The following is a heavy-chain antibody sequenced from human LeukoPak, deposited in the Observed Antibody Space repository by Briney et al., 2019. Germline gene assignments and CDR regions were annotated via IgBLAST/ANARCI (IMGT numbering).Heavy chain of an antibody. CDR2: IYSGGST. V-gene: IGHV3-66*01. CDR1: GFTVSSNY. J-gene: IGHJ4*02. CDR3: ASGDHLYYFDY. D-gene: IGHD3-10*01. Sequence: GGSLRLSCAASGFTVSSNYMSWVRQAPGKGLEWVSVIYSGGSTYYADSVKGRFTISRDNSKNTLYLQMNSLRAEDTAVYYCASGDHLYYFDYWGQGTLVTVSS.